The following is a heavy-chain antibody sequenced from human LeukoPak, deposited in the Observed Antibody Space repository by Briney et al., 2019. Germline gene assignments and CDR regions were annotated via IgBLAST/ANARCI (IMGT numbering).Heavy chain of an antibody. CDR1: GGSLSSISHF. V-gene: IGHV4-39*07. CDR2: ISYIGAT. CDR3: AREGLERLTPFDI. J-gene: IGHJ3*02. Sequence: SETLSLTCTVSGGSLSSISHFWGWPRQPPGKGLEWFGSISYIGATSYNPSLKSRVTISVDTSKNQFSLKLSSVTAADTAVYYCAREGLERLTPFDIWGQGTMVAVSS. D-gene: IGHD1-1*01.